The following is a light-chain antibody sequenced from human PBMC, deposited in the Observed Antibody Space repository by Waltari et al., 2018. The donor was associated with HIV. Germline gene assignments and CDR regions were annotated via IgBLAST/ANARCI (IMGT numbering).Light chain of an antibody. J-gene: IGLJ3*02. CDR2: RNN. CDR3: ASWDDSLSGWV. Sequence: QSVLTQPPSASGTPGQTVTISCSGSSSNIGGNYVYWYQRLPGTAPKLLIYRNNHWPSGVADRLSGSKSGAAASLAISGLRSEDEAEYYCASWDDSLSGWVFGVGTKVTGL. CDR1: SSNIGGNY. V-gene: IGLV1-47*01.